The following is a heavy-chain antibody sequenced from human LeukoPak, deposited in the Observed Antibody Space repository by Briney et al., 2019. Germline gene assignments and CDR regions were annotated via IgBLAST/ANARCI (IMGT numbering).Heavy chain of an antibody. CDR3: ARVFDY. J-gene: IGHJ4*02. CDR1: GFTFSTNW. CDR2: IYPDGSAT. V-gene: IGHV3-74*01. Sequence: GGSLRLSCAASGFTFSTNWMHWVRQAPGKGLVWVSRIYPDGSATSYADSVKGRFTISRDNAKNSLYLQMNSLRAEDTAVYYCARVFDYWGQGTLVTVSS.